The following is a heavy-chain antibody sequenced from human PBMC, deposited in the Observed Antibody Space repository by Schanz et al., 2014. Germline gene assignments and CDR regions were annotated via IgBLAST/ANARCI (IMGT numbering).Heavy chain of an antibody. Sequence: QVQLVESGGGVVQPGRSLRLSCAASGFTFSTYGIHWVRQAPGKGLEWVAVISYDGSTKYYADSVKGRFTISRDNSKNTLYLQMNSLRAEDTAVYYCARGGGAAASTWGQGTLVTVSS. D-gene: IGHD6-13*01. CDR2: ISYDGSTK. CDR1: GFTFSTYG. J-gene: IGHJ5*02. CDR3: ARGGGAAAST. V-gene: IGHV3-30*03.